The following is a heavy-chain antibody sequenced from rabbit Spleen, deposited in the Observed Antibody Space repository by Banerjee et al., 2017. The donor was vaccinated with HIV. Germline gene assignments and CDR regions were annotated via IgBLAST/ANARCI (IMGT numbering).Heavy chain of an antibody. V-gene: IGHV1S40*01. D-gene: IGHD1-1*01. Sequence: QSLEESGGDLVKPGTSLTLTCTASGFSFSSAYWLCWVRQATGKGPEWIGCIGTGNGDTYYASWARGRFTVSKTSPTTVTLQMTSLTAADTATYFCASDIGIGSVSGYSDLGLWGPGTLVTVS. J-gene: IGHJ4*01. CDR2: IGTGNGDT. CDR1: GFSFSSAYW. CDR3: ASDIGIGSVSGYSDLGL.